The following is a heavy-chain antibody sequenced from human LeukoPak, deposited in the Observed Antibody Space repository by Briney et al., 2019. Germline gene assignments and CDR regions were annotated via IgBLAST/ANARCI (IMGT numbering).Heavy chain of an antibody. CDR3: ARDPGIAAAGTVGYFDY. V-gene: IGHV3-21*01. J-gene: IGHJ4*02. D-gene: IGHD6-13*01. CDR2: ISRSSNYK. CDR1: GFTFSSYS. Sequence: GGSLRLSCAASGFTFSSYSMNWVRQAPGKGLEWVSSISRSSNYKYYADSVKGRFTISRDNAKTSLYLQLNSLRAEDTAVYYCARDPGIAAAGTVGYFDYWGQGTLVTVSS.